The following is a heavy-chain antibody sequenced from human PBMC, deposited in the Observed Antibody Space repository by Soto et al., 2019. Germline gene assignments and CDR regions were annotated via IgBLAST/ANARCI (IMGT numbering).Heavy chain of an antibody. D-gene: IGHD3-22*01. CDR1: GGSISSYY. CDR2: IYDSGST. J-gene: IGHJ4*02. Sequence: SETLSLTCSVSGGSISSYYWSWIRQSPGNGLEWIGYIYDSGSTDYNPSLKSRVTLSIDTSKNQFSLKLRFVTAADTAVYYCARIYYDSGSYYHSLDYWGQGTLVTVSS. CDR3: ARIYYDSGSYYHSLDY. V-gene: IGHV4-59*08.